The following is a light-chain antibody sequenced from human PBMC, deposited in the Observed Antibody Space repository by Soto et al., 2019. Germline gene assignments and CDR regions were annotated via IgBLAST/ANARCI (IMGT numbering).Light chain of an antibody. CDR1: SSDVGDYKF. CDR3: SSYAGNNNGV. CDR2: EVS. V-gene: IGLV2-8*01. J-gene: IGLJ2*01. Sequence: QSALTQPPSASGSPGQSVTISCTGTSSDVGDYKFVSWYQQHPGKAPKLMIYEVSRRPSGVPDRFSGSKSGNTASLTVSGLQADDEADYYCSSYAGNNNGVFGGGTKLTVL.